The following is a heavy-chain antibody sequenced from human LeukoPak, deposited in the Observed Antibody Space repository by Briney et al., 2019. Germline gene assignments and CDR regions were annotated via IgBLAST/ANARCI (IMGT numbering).Heavy chain of an antibody. Sequence: SETLSPTCTVSGGSISSYYWSWIRQPAGKGLEWIGRIYTSGSTNYNPSLKSRVTMSVDTPKNQFSLKLSSVTAADTAVYYCARDRGDFWSGALQIDYWGQGTLVTVSS. J-gene: IGHJ4*02. V-gene: IGHV4-4*07. CDR2: IYTSGST. CDR3: ARDRGDFWSGALQIDY. D-gene: IGHD3-3*01. CDR1: GGSISSYY.